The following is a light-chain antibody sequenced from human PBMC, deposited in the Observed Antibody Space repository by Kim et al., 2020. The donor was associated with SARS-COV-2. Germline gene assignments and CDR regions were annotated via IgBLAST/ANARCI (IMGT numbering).Light chain of an antibody. V-gene: IGLV2-14*03. CDR2: DVS. CDR3: SSYTSSSTLV. Sequence: GQSITISCTGTSSDVGGYRYVSWYQQHPGKAPKLMIYDVSNRPSGVSNRFSASKSGNTASLTISGLQAEDEADYYCSSYTSSSTLVFGTGTKVTVL. J-gene: IGLJ1*01. CDR1: SSDVGGYRY.